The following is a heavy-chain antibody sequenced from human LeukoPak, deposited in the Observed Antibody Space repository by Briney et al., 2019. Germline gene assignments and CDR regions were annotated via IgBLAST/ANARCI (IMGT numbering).Heavy chain of an antibody. CDR3: AKASSWYAPFDY. CDR1: GFTFSGYT. CDR2: ISYDGSSK. V-gene: IGHV3-30-3*01. D-gene: IGHD6-13*01. Sequence: PGRSLRLSCAGSGFTFSGYTIHWVRQAPGKGLEWVAVISYDGSSKYYADSVKGRFTISRDNSKNTLYLQMNSLRAEDTAVYCCAKASSWYAPFDYWGQGTLVTVSS. J-gene: IGHJ4*02.